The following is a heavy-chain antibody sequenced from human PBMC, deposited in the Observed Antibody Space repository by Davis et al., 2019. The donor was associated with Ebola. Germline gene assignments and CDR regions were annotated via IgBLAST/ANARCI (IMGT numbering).Heavy chain of an antibody. Sequence: GGSLRLSCAASGFTLNNAWMSWVRQAPGKGLEWVGLIKRKTDGGTTDYAAPVKGRFAMSRDDSKNTLYLQMNSLKIEDTAVYYCTTLSTVTTMYFDLWGRGTLVTVSS. D-gene: IGHD4-17*01. V-gene: IGHV3-15*01. J-gene: IGHJ2*01. CDR2: IKRKTDGGTT. CDR3: TTLSTVTTMYFDL. CDR1: GFTLNNAW.